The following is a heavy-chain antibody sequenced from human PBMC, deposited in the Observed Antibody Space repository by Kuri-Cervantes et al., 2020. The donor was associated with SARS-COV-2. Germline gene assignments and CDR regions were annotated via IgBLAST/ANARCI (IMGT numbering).Heavy chain of an antibody. CDR1: GFTFSSYA. Sequence: GEPLKISCAASGFTFSSYAMHWVRQAPGKGLEWVAVISYDGSNKYYADSVKGRFTISRDNSKNTLYLQMNSLRAEDTAVYYCARLYYDFWSGYGYYGMDVWGQGTTVTVSS. CDR2: ISYDGSNK. D-gene: IGHD3-3*01. J-gene: IGHJ6*02. CDR3: ARLYYDFWSGYGYYGMDV. V-gene: IGHV3-30-3*01.